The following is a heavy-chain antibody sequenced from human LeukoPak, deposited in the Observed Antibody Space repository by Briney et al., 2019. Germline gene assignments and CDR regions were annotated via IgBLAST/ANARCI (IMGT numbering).Heavy chain of an antibody. V-gene: IGHV3-48*01. CDR3: ARVPLYDRSGYYFDY. CDR1: GFSLSNYG. CDR2: ISISSSTI. D-gene: IGHD3-22*01. Sequence: GGSLRLSRVRSGFSLSNYGMSWVGQAPGRGREWVSYISISSSTIYYADSVKGRFTISKNNAKNSLYLQMNSLRGEDTAVYYCARVPLYDRSGYYFDYWGLGTLVTVSS. J-gene: IGHJ4*02.